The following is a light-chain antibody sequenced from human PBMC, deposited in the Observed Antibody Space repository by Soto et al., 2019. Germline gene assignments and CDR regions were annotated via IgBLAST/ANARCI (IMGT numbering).Light chain of an antibody. J-gene: IGLJ2*01. CDR3: AAWDDSLSGVV. CDR2: RNN. V-gene: IGLV1-47*01. Sequence: QSVLTQPPSASGTPGQRVTISCSGSSSNIGSNYVYWYQQLPGTAPKLLIYRNNQRPSGVPDRFSGSKSGTSASLAISGLRSEDEADYYWAAWDDSLSGVVFGGGTTVTVL. CDR1: SSNIGSNY.